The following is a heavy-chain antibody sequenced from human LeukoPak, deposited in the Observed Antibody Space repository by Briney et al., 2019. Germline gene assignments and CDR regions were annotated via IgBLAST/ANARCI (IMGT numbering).Heavy chain of an antibody. CDR2: IYHSGST. D-gene: IGHD3-22*01. Sequence: SETLSLTCAVSGGSISGGGYSWSWIRQPPGKGLEWIGYIYHSGSTYYNPSLKSRVTISVDRSKNQFSLKLSSVTAADTAVYYCARAYLYYYDSRPGAFDIWGQGTMVTVSS. J-gene: IGHJ3*02. V-gene: IGHV4-30-2*01. CDR1: GGSISGGGYS. CDR3: ARAYLYYYDSRPGAFDI.